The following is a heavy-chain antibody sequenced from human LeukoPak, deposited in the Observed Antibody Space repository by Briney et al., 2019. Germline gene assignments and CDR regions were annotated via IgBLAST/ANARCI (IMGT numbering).Heavy chain of an antibody. J-gene: IGHJ5*02. V-gene: IGHV1-18*04. D-gene: IGHD3-10*01. CDR3: ARESMVRGENWFDP. CDR2: ISAYNGNT. CDR1: GYTFTGYY. Sequence: ASVKVSCKASGYTFTGYYMHWVRQAPGQGLEWMGWISAYNGNTNYAQKLQGRVTMTTDTSTSTAYMELRSLRSDDTAVYYCARESMVRGENWFDPWGQGTLVTVSS.